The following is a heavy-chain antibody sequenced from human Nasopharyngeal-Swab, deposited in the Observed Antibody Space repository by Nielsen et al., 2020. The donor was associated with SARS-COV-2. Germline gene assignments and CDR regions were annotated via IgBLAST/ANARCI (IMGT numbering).Heavy chain of an antibody. CDR3: ARDDTAMGDY. J-gene: IGHJ4*02. D-gene: IGHD5-18*01. V-gene: IGHV3-48*04. CDR1: GFTFSSYW. Sequence: GESLKISCAASGFTFSSYWMNWVRQAPGKGLEWVSYISSSGSTIYYADSVKGRFTISRDNAKNSLYLQMNSLRAEDTAVYYCARDDTAMGDYWGQGTLVTVSS. CDR2: ISSSGSTI.